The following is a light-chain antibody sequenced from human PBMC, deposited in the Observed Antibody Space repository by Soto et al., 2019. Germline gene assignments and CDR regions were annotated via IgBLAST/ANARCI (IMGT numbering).Light chain of an antibody. Sequence: SYELTQPPSVSVAPGTTAKITCGGNNIGTKNVHWYQLKPGQAPVLVIHYDDDRPSGIPERFSGSNSGNMATLTISRVEAGDEADYHCQVWDSGSHHVVFGGGTKLTVL. V-gene: IGLV3-21*04. J-gene: IGLJ2*01. CDR3: QVWDSGSHHVV. CDR2: YDD. CDR1: NIGTKN.